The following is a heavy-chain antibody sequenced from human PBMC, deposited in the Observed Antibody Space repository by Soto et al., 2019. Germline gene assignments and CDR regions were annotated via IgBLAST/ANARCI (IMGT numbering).Heavy chain of an antibody. V-gene: IGHV4-34*01. Sequence: SEAMSLTCDVYGGYFSGYYWSWIPQPPGKGLEWFGEINHSGSTNYNPSLKSRVTISVDTSKNQFSLKLSSVTAADTAVYYCARGSYYYDSSGYYYSFDYWGQGTLVTVSA. J-gene: IGHJ4*02. CDR1: GGYFSGYY. D-gene: IGHD3-22*01. CDR3: ARGSYYYDSSGYYYSFDY. CDR2: INHSGST.